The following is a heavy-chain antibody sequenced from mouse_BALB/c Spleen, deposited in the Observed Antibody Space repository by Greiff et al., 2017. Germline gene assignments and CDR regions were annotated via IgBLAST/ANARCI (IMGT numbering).Heavy chain of an antibody. CDR2: INPGSGGT. CDR3: ARKNYRYAMDY. V-gene: IGHV1-54*01. J-gene: IGHJ4*01. CDR1: GYAFTNYL. D-gene: IGHD2-1*01. Sequence: QVQLQQSGAELVRPGTSVKVSCKASGYAFTNYLIEWVKQRPGQGLEWIGVINPGSGGTNYNEKFKGKATLTADKSSSTAYMQLSSLTSDDSAVYFCARKNYRYAMDYWGQGTSVTVSS.